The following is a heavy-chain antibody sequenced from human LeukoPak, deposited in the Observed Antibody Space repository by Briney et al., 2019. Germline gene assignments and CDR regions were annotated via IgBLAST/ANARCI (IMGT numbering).Heavy chain of an antibody. CDR1: GFTFSSYG. J-gene: IGHJ4*02. Sequence: GGSLRLSCAASGFTFSSYGMSWVRQAPGKGLEWVSAISGSGGSTYYADSVKGRFTISRDNSKNTLYLQMNSLRAEDTAVYYCAKDPSYSGSAYYFDYWGQGTLVTVSS. CDR2: ISGSGGST. CDR3: AKDPSYSGSAYYFDY. D-gene: IGHD1-26*01. V-gene: IGHV3-23*01.